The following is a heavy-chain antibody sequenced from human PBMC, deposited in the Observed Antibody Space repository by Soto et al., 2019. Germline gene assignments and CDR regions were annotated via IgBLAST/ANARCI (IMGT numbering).Heavy chain of an antibody. V-gene: IGHV3-33*06. J-gene: IGHJ4*02. Sequence: PGGSLRLSCAASGFTFTSYEMHWVRQFPGKGLEWVAVIWPDGGNKYYAESVKGRFTISRDNSENTVYLQMNSLGAEDTAVYYCAKAGIAVAGIRWKGHPIDYWGQGTLVTVS. CDR2: IWPDGGNK. D-gene: IGHD6-19*01. CDR1: GFTFTSYE. CDR3: AKAGIAVAGIRWKGHPIDY.